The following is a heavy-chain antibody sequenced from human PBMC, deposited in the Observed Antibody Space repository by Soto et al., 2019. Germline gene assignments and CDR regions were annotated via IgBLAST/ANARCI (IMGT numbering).Heavy chain of an antibody. D-gene: IGHD3-16*01. V-gene: IGHV1-69*12. Sequence: QVQLVQSGAEVKKPGSSVKVSCKASGGTFSSYAISWVRQAPGQGLEWMGGIIPIFGTANYAQKFQGRVTIHADEATSTAYMELSSLRSEDTAVYYCARDIDVKRVRGVRTSAFDIWGQGTMVTVSS. J-gene: IGHJ3*02. CDR2: IIPIFGTA. CDR1: GGTFSSYA. CDR3: ARDIDVKRVRGVRTSAFDI.